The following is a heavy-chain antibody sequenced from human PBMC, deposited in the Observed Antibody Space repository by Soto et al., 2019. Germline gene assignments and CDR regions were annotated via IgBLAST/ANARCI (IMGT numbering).Heavy chain of an antibody. J-gene: IGHJ4*02. Sequence: SETLSLTWTVSGGSIRNSGGCWVWIRQPPGKGLEWIGSIYYSGSTYYNPSLKSRVTISVDTSKNQFSLKLSSVTAADTAVYYCARRQSSSWYGLWGQGTLVTVSS. V-gene: IGHV4-39*01. CDR1: GGSIRNSGGC. CDR3: ARRQSSSWYGL. CDR2: IYYSGST. D-gene: IGHD6-13*01.